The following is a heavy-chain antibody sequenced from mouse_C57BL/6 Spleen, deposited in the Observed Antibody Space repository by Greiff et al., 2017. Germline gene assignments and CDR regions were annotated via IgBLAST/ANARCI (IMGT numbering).Heavy chain of an antibody. CDR3: AMIYYGDYYAMDY. J-gene: IGHJ4*01. Sequence: EVKLVESGPGLVKPSQSLSLTCSVTGYSITSGYYWNWIRQFPGNKLEWMGYISYDGSNNYNPSLKNRISITRDTSKNQFFLKLNSVTTEDTATYYCAMIYYGDYYAMDYWGQGTSVTVSS. V-gene: IGHV3-6*01. D-gene: IGHD2-13*01. CDR2: ISYDGSN. CDR1: GYSITSGYY.